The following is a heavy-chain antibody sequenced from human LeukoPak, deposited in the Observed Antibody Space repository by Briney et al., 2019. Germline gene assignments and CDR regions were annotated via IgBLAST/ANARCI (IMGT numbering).Heavy chain of an antibody. CDR2: INHSGST. J-gene: IGHJ4*02. CDR3: ARGYVGATVY. CDR1: GGSFSGHY. V-gene: IGHV4-34*01. Sequence: KASETLSLTCAVDGGSFSGHYWSWIRQPPGKVLEWIGEINHSGSTNYNPSLKSRVTISVDTSKNQFSLKLSSVTAADAAVYYCARGYVGATVYWGQGTLVTVSS. D-gene: IGHD1-26*01.